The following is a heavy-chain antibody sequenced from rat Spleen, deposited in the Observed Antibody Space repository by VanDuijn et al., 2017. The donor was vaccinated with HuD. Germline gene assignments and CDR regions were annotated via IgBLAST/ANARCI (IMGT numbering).Heavy chain of an antibody. Sequence: EVQLVETGGGLVQPGKSLKLSCVASGFTFSSYWMYWIRQAPGEGLEWISSISTGGDNTYYRDSVKGRFTISRDNAKSTLYLQMDSLRSEDTATYYCTTETYFEYNYHHYWGQGVMVTVSS. J-gene: IGHJ2*01. CDR3: TTETYFEYNYHHY. CDR2: ISTGGDNT. V-gene: IGHV5-58*01. CDR1: GFTFSSYW. D-gene: IGHD1-9*01.